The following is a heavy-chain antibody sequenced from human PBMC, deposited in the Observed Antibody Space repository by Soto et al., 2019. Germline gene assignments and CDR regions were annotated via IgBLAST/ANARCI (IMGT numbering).Heavy chain of an antibody. V-gene: IGHV3-23*01. J-gene: IGHJ6*02. D-gene: IGHD5-12*01. Sequence: GGSLRLSCAASGFTFSSYAMSWVRQAPGKGLEWVSAISGSGGSTYYADSVKGRFTISRDNSKNTLYLQMNSLRAEDTAVYYCAKDAYSGYDYYVIYYYYGMDVWGQGTTVTVSS. CDR2: ISGSGGST. CDR1: GFTFSSYA. CDR3: AKDAYSGYDYYVIYYYYGMDV.